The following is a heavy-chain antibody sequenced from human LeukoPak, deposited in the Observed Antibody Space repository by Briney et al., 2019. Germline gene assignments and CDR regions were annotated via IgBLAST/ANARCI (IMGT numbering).Heavy chain of an antibody. Sequence: GGSLRLSCAASGFTFSSYEMNWVRQAPGKGLEWVSGINWNGGSTGYADSVKGRFTISRDNAKNSLYLQMNSLRAEDTALYYCARSSVLYYYYYYMDVWGKGTTVTVSS. CDR2: INWNGGST. CDR3: ARSSVLYYYYYYMDV. V-gene: IGHV3-20*04. CDR1: GFTFSSYE. J-gene: IGHJ6*03.